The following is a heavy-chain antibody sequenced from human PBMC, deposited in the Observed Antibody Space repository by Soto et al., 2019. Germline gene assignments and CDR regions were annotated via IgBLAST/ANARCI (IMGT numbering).Heavy chain of an antibody. CDR3: AKDALWAGGYSAAYYFDS. V-gene: IGHV1-69*13. Sequence: SVKVSCKASGGSFNNNAISWLRQAPGQGLEWMGVVIPMAGTTNYAPRFQGRVTFTADASTSTAYMDLTSLSADDTAVYYCAKDALWAGGYSAAYYFDSWGQGTLVTVSS. J-gene: IGHJ4*02. CDR1: GGSFNNNA. CDR2: VIPMAGTT. D-gene: IGHD2-21*02.